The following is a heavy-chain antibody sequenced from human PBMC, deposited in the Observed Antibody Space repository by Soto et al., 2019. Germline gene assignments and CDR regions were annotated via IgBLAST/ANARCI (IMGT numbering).Heavy chain of an antibody. CDR2: VSGGGSNT. V-gene: IGHV3-23*01. Sequence: EVQLLESGGGLVQPGGSLRLSCAASGFTFSNYAMSWVRQAPGKGLEWVSAVSGGGSNTYFAESVRGRFTISRDNSENTLYPQRNRLSADDTAVYYCAGSGRDGFTFGYWGQGALLTVSS. CDR1: GFTFSNYA. CDR3: AGSGRDGFTFGY. J-gene: IGHJ4*02. D-gene: IGHD6-25*01.